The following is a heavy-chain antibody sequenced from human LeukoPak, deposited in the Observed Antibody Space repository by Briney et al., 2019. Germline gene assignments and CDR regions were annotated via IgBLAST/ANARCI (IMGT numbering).Heavy chain of an antibody. CDR2: IYYSGTT. D-gene: IGHD3-9*01. J-gene: IGHJ4*02. Sequence: SESLSLTCSASGGSINSNSHHWDWIRQAPGKGLEWIGNIYYSGTTTYNPSLKSRVTISVDTSKNQFSLRLSSVTAADTAVYYCARRGDILTDYAFDYWGQRTLVTGSS. CDR1: GGSINSNSHH. V-gene: IGHV4-39*01. CDR3: ARRGDILTDYAFDY.